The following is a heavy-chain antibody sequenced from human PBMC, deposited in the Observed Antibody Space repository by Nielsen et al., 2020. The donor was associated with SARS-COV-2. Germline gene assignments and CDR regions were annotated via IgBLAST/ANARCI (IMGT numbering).Heavy chain of an antibody. V-gene: IGHV4-34*01. CDR3: AREREGPGGSIQFDY. J-gene: IGHJ4*02. CDR2: INHSGST. Sequence: SETLSLTCAVYGGSFSGYYWSWIRQPPGKGLEWIGEINHSGSTNYNPSLKSRVTISVDTSKNQFSLKLSSVTAADTAVYYCAREREGPGGSIQFDYWGQGTLVTVSS. CDR1: GGSFSGYY. D-gene: IGHD2-15*01.